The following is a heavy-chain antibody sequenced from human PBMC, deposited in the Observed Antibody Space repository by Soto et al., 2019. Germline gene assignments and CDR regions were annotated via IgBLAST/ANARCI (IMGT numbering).Heavy chain of an antibody. Sequence: QVQLVQSGAEVKKPGSSVKVSCKASGGTFSSYAISWVRQAPGQGLEWMGGIIPIFGTANYAQKFQGRVTITADESTSTAYMELSSLRSEDTAVYYCARDDLYYDFWSGYYYYGMDVWGQGTTATVSS. CDR3: ARDDLYYDFWSGYYYYGMDV. V-gene: IGHV1-69*01. CDR2: IIPIFGTA. D-gene: IGHD3-3*01. J-gene: IGHJ6*02. CDR1: GGTFSSYA.